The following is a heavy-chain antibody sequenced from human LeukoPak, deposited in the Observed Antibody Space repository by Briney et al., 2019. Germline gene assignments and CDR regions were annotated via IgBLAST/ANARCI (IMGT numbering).Heavy chain of an antibody. D-gene: IGHD3-10*01. J-gene: IGHJ4*02. Sequence: GGSLRLSCAASGFTFSSYAMSWVHQAPGKGLEWVSAISGSGGSTYYADSVKGRFTISRDNSKNTLYLQMNSLRAEDTAVYYCSTGSYYNEDGYFDYWGQGTLVTVSS. CDR3: STGSYYNEDGYFDY. CDR2: ISGSGGST. V-gene: IGHV3-23*01. CDR1: GFTFSSYA.